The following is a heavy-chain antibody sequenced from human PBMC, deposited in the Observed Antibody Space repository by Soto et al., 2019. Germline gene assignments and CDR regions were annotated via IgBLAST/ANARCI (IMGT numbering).Heavy chain of an antibody. D-gene: IGHD2-8*02. J-gene: IGHJ4*02. Sequence: PSETLSLTCTASGASITGSSYWSWIRQPAGKGLEWIGRFSLSGTTNYNPSLRSRVTMSADVSKNQFSLRLTSVTAADTALYYCARGMTPPGAPAWYYFDSWGQGTLVTAPQ. CDR2: FSLSGTT. CDR3: ARGMTPPGAPAWYYFDS. CDR1: GASITGSSY. V-gene: IGHV4-4*07.